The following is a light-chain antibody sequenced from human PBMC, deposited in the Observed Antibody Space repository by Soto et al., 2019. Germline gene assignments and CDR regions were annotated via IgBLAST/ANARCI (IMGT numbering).Light chain of an antibody. CDR1: QSISSY. Sequence: DIQMTQSPSYLSASVGDRVTITCRASQSISSYLNWYQRKPGKAPKVLIYAASSLQSGVPSRFSGGGSGTHFTLTISSLQPEDLATYYCQQSYSTPKWTFGQGTKVDIK. CDR3: QQSYSTPKWT. CDR2: AAS. J-gene: IGKJ1*01. V-gene: IGKV1-39*01.